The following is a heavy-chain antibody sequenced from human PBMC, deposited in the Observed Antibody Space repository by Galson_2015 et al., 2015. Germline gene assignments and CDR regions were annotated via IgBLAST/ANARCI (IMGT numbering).Heavy chain of an antibody. J-gene: IGHJ3*02. CDR2: IIPILGIA. Sequence: SVKVSCKASGGTFSSYAISWVRQAPGQGLEWMGRIIPILGIANYAQKFQGRVTITADKSTSTAYMELSSLRSEDTAVYYCARGVPQYYYDSSGYFPEDAFDIWGQGTMVTVPS. D-gene: IGHD3-22*01. CDR3: ARGVPQYYYDSSGYFPEDAFDI. V-gene: IGHV1-69*04. CDR1: GGTFSSYA.